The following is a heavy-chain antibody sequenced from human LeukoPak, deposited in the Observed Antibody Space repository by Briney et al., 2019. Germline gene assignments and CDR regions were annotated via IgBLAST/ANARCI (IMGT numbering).Heavy chain of an antibody. CDR1: GGSISSYY. CDR2: IYYSGST. J-gene: IGHJ4*02. V-gene: IGHV4-59*01. Sequence: TSETLSLTCTVSGGSISSYYWSWIRQPPGKGLEWIGYIYYSGSTNYNPSLKSRVTISVDTSKNQFSLKLSSVTAADTAVYYCASSSSGYYYFHYWGQGTLVTVSS. CDR3: ASSSSGYYYFHY. D-gene: IGHD3-22*01.